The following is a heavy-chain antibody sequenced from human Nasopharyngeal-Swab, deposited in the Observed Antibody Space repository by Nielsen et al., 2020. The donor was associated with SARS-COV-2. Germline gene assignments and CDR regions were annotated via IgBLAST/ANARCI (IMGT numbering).Heavy chain of an antibody. CDR3: ARGLRGRNWFDP. Sequence: ASVKVSCKASGCTFTSYYMHWVRQAPGQGLEWMGIINPSGGSTSYAQKFQGRVTMTRDTSTSTVYMELSRLRSDDTAVYYCARGLRGRNWFDPWGQGTLVTVSS. CDR1: GCTFTSYY. J-gene: IGHJ5*02. CDR2: INPSGGST. V-gene: IGHV1-46*01. D-gene: IGHD3-10*01.